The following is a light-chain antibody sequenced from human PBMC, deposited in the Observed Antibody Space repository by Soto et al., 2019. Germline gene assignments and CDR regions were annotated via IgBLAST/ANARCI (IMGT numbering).Light chain of an antibody. J-gene: IGLJ2*01. Sequence: QSVLTQPPSASGSPGQSVTISCTGSSSDIGGYDFVSWYQQHPGKAPKIMIYEVTKRPSGVPDRFSDSKSGNTASLTVSGLQAEDEAEYYCSSYAGSNTLAFGGGTKLTVL. CDR2: EVT. CDR1: SSDIGGYDF. CDR3: SSYAGSNTLA. V-gene: IGLV2-8*01.